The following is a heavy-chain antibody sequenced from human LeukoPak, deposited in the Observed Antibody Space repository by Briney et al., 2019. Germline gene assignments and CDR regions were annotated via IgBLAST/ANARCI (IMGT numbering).Heavy chain of an antibody. CDR1: RFTFDDYA. D-gene: IGHD6-19*01. CDR2: ISWNSGSI. V-gene: IGHV3-9*03. CDR3: AKDMGIAVAGTVDY. Sequence: GGSLRLSCAASRFTFDDYAMHWLRQAPGKGLEWVSGISWNSGSIGYADSVKGRFTISRDNAKNSLYLQMNSLRAEDMALYYCAKDMGIAVAGTVDYWGQGTLVTVSS. J-gene: IGHJ4*02.